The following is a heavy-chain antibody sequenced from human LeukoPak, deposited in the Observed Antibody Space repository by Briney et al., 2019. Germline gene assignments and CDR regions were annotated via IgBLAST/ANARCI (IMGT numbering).Heavy chain of an antibody. CDR2: SSDSDGSPTDYI. V-gene: IGHV3-21*04. J-gene: IGHJ4*02. CDR1: GFNFETYS. D-gene: IGHD3-10*01. CDR3: ASRVLLWFGEGGDY. Sequence: GRSLRLSCVASGFNFETYSMNWVRQAPGGGPEWISFSSDSDGSPTDYIYYADSVKGRFTISRDNSKSTLYLQMNSLRAEDTAVYYCASRVLLWFGEGGDYWGQGTLVTVSS.